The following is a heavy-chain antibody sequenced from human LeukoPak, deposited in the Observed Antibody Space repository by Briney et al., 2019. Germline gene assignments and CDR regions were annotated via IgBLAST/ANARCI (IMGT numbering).Heavy chain of an antibody. CDR2: MNPNSGNT. J-gene: IGHJ3*02. V-gene: IGHV1-8*02. D-gene: IGHD3-9*01. CDR1: GYTFTSYY. Sequence: ASVKVSCKASGYTFTSYYMHWVRQAPGQGLEWMGWMNPNSGNTGYAQKFQGRVTMTRNTSMSTAYMELSSLRSEDTAVYYCASTSFGYFDWLKGHAAFDIWGQGTMVTVSS. CDR3: ASTSFGYFDWLKGHAAFDI.